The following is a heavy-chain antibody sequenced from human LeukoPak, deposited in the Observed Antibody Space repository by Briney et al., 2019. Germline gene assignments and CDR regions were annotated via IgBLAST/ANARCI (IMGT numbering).Heavy chain of an antibody. V-gene: IGHV3-23*01. Sequence: GGSQRLSCAASGFTFSSYAMSWVRQAPGKGLKWFSPFSGSGGNTYYADSVKGRFTISRDNSKNTLYLQMNRLRAEDTAVYYCAKASDFWRGRPFDYWGQGTLVTVSS. CDR3: AKASDFWRGRPFDY. CDR2: FSGSGGNT. D-gene: IGHD3-3*01. CDR1: GFTFSSYA. J-gene: IGHJ4*02.